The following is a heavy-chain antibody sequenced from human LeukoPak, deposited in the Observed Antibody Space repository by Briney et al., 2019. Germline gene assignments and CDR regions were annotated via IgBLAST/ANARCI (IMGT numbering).Heavy chain of an antibody. D-gene: IGHD3-3*01. CDR1: GFTFSSYA. J-gene: IGHJ4*02. CDR2: ISGSGGST. CDR3: AKDGPDDFWTGYDY. V-gene: IGHV3-23*01. Sequence: GGSLRLSCAASGFTFSSYAMSWVRQAPGKGLEWVSAISGSGGSTYYADSVKGRFTISRDNPKNTLYLQMNSLRAEDTAVYYCAKDGPDDFWTGYDYWGQGTLVTVSS.